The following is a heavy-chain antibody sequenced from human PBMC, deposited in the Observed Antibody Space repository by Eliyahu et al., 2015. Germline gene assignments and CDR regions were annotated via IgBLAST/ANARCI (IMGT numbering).Heavy chain of an antibody. CDR1: GXSXXXXGYY. CDR3: ARTTAMANYYYYGMDV. D-gene: IGHD5-18*01. J-gene: IGHJ6*02. Sequence: QVQLQESGPGLVKPSQTLSLTCTXSGXSXXXXGYYWXWIRQXPGKGLAWIGYIYYSGRTYYNPSLKSRVTISVDTSKNQFSLKLSSVTAADTALYYCARTTAMANYYYYGMDVWGQGTTVTVSS. CDR2: IYYSGRT. V-gene: IGHV4-31*03.